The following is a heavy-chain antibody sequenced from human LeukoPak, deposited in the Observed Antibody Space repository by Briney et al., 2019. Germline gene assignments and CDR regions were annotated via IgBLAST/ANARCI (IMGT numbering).Heavy chain of an antibody. V-gene: IGHV4-34*01. CDR3: ARGENSGSYFSYFDS. CDR2: IDHTGRS. D-gene: IGHD3-10*01. CDR1: GGSFSGHY. Sequence: PSETLSPTCAVCGGSFSGHYWTWIRQPPGKGLEWIGEIDHTGRSTYNPSLTSRVTISKDSSKNQFSLSLGSVIAADTAVYFCARGENSGSYFSYFDSWAQGTPVTVSS. J-gene: IGHJ5*01.